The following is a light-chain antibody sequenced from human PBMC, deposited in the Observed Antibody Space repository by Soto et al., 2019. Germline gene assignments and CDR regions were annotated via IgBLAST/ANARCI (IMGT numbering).Light chain of an antibody. J-gene: IGKJ1*01. V-gene: IGKV1-39*01. CDR2: AAS. CDR3: QQTYRTPRT. CDR1: QSISSY. Sequence: DIQMTQSPSSLSASVGDRVTLTCRASQSISSYLNWYQQEPGKAPKLLTYAASTLQRGVPSKYTGSGSGTDFTLTISSLQPEDFATYYCQQTYRTPRTFGQGTKVEIK.